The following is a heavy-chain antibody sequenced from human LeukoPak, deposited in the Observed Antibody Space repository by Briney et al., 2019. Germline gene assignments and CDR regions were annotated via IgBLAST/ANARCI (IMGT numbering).Heavy chain of an antibody. D-gene: IGHD6-19*01. Sequence: SETLSLTCAVYGGSLSDYGWGWIRQPPGKGLEWIGYVYYSGRTNYNPSLKSRVTISVDTSKNQFSLKLSSVTAADTAVYYCARHLGVAVAADAFDIWAKGQWSPSLQ. CDR1: GGSLSDYG. CDR2: VYYSGRT. V-gene: IGHV4-59*01. CDR3: ARHLGVAVAADAFDI. J-gene: IGHJ3*02.